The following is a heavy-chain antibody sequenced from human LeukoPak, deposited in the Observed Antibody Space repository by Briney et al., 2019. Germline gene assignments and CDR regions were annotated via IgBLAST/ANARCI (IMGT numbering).Heavy chain of an antibody. Sequence: SETLSLTCGVHGESLNDYYWSWIRQSPGKGLEWIGEITYNGSTTFNPPLESRLTISVDTSKNQFSLKLTAVTAADASVYFCARGFCRGESCYSGEYFQHWGQGTLVTVSS. CDR3: ARGFCRGESCYSGEYFQH. V-gene: IGHV4-34*01. CDR1: GESLNDYY. J-gene: IGHJ1*01. D-gene: IGHD2-15*01. CDR2: ITYNGST.